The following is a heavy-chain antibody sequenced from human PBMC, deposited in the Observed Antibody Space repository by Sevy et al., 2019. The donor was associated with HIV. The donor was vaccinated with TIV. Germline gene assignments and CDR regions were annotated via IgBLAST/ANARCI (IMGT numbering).Heavy chain of an antibody. CDR3: VREGPYGDSSFDY. Sequence: GGSLRLSCAASGFTFSSYAMSWVRQAPGKGLEWVSAITDSGGDTYYTDSVKGRFTISRDKSKNTVSLQMNCLRAEDTAMYYCVREGPYGDSSFDYWGQGTQVTRLL. CDR2: ITDSGGDT. D-gene: IGHD4-17*01. V-gene: IGHV3-23*01. J-gene: IGHJ4*02. CDR1: GFTFSSYA.